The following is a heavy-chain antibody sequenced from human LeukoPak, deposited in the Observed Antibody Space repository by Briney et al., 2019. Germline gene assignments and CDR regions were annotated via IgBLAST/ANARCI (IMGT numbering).Heavy chain of an antibody. D-gene: IGHD3-22*01. CDR3: AKGGSSGYYAPFDY. V-gene: IGHV3-23*01. J-gene: IGHJ4*02. CDR1: GFTVTSYA. CDR2: ISGSGGST. Sequence: GGSLRLSCVASGFTVTSYAMSWVRQAPGKGLEWVSAISGSGGSTYYADSVKGRFTISRDNSKNTLYLQMNSLRAEDTAVYYCAKGGSSGYYAPFDYWGQGTLVTVSS.